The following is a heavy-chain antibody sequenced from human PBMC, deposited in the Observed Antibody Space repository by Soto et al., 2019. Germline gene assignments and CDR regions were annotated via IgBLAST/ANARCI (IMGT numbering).Heavy chain of an antibody. Sequence: QVQLVQSGAEVKKPGASVKVSCKASGYTFTSYGISWVRQAPAQGLEWMGWISAYNGNTNYAQKLQGRVTMTTDTATSTAYMELRSLRSDDTAVYYCARGLKYYDFWSGYYSAEYFQHWGQGTLVTVSS. CDR3: ARGLKYYDFWSGYYSAEYFQH. CDR1: GYTFTSYG. V-gene: IGHV1-18*01. J-gene: IGHJ1*01. CDR2: ISAYNGNT. D-gene: IGHD3-3*01.